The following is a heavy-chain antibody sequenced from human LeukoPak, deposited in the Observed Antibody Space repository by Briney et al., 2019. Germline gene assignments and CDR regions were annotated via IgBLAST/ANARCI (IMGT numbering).Heavy chain of an antibody. V-gene: IGHV3-7*01. Sequence: GGSLRLSCAASGFTFSGHWMSWVRQAPGKGPEWVANIDQDGSAKNYVDSVKGRFPISRDNAKNSLILQMNSLRDEDTAVYYCVRNGGSLDYWGQGTLVTVSS. CDR3: VRNGGSLDY. D-gene: IGHD3-10*01. CDR2: IDQDGSAK. CDR1: GFTFSGHW. J-gene: IGHJ4*02.